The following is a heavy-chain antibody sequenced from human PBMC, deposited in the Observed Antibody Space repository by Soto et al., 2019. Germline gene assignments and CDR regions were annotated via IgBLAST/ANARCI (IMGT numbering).Heavy chain of an antibody. D-gene: IGHD3-9*01. V-gene: IGHV5-51*01. Sequence: PVESLTSSCQVSGYSFTSYWIVWVLQMPGKGLEWMGIIYPGDSDTRYSPSFQGQVTISADKSISTAYLQWSRLRASDTTMYYCARSGVDDILTGYSPPGDIWGQGTMVTVSS. CDR2: IYPGDSDT. J-gene: IGHJ3*02. CDR1: GYSFTSYW. CDR3: ARSGVDDILTGYSPPGDI.